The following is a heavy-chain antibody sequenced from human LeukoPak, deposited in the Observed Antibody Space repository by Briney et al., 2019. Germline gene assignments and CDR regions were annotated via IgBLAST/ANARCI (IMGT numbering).Heavy chain of an antibody. J-gene: IGHJ1*01. V-gene: IGHV3-23*01. CDR2: ISPSGGIT. CDR1: GFTFSSHG. Sequence: GGSLRLSCAASGFTFSSHGMNWVRQAPGKGLEWVSGISPSGGITYYTDSVKGRFTISRDNSKNTQSLQMNSLRAEDAAVYYCAKDDDWGRYKHWGQGTLVTVSS. D-gene: IGHD3-16*01. CDR3: AKDDDWGRYKH.